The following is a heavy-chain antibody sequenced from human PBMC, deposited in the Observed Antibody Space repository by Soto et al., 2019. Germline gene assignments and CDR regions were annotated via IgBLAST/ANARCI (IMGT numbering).Heavy chain of an antibody. CDR1: GGSFSGYY. J-gene: IGHJ4*02. CDR3: AASGEAYCGGDCSATLDS. Sequence: SETLSLTCAVYGGSFSGYYWSWIRQPPGKGLEWIGEINHSGSTNYNPSLKSRVTISVDTSKNQFSLKLSSVTAADTAVYYCAASGEAYCGGDCSATLDSWGQRTLVPVSS. D-gene: IGHD2-21*02. V-gene: IGHV4-34*01. CDR2: INHSGST.